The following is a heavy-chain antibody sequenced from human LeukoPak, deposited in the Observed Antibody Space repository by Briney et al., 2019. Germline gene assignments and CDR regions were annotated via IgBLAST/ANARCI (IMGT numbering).Heavy chain of an antibody. V-gene: IGHV4-34*01. D-gene: IGHD1-26*01. Sequence: SETLSLTCAVYGGSFSGYYWSWIRQPPGKGLEWIGEINHSGSTNYNPSLKSRVTISVDTSKNQFSLKLSSVTAADTAVYYCARGVGATMGSDYWGQGTLVTVSS. CDR3: ARGVGATMGSDY. CDR1: GGSFSGYY. J-gene: IGHJ4*02. CDR2: INHSGST.